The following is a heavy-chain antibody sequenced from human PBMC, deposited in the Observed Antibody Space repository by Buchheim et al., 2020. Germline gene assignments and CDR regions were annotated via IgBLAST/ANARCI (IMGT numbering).Heavy chain of an antibody. Sequence: EVQLLESGGGLVQPGGSLRLSCAASGFTFSSYAMSWVRQAPGKGLEWVSAISGSGGSTYYADSVKGRFTISRDNSKNTLYLQMSSLRAEDTAVYYCAKGSSDRPPSGEWELLVHWGQGTL. V-gene: IGHV3-23*01. CDR1: GFTFSSYA. J-gene: IGHJ4*02. D-gene: IGHD1-26*01. CDR2: ISGSGGST. CDR3: AKGSSDRPPSGEWELLVH.